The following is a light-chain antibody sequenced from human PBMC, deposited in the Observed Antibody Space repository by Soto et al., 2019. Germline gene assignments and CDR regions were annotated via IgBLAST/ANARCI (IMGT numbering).Light chain of an antibody. V-gene: IGKV1-39*01. CDR3: QQTYIAPAT. CDR2: AAS. CDR1: QSINNC. J-gene: IGKJ1*01. Sequence: DIQMTQSPSSLSASVGDRVTITCRASQSINNCLSWFQQKPGQAPKLLIYAASSLQSGVPSRFNGIRSETDFILTIDSLQPEDFATYYCQQTYIAPATFGQGPKVGVK.